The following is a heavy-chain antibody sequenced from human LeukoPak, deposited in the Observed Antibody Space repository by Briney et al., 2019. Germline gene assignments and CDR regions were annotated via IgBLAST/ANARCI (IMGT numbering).Heavy chain of an antibody. CDR2: IIPIFGTT. D-gene: IGHD3-22*01. V-gene: IGHV1-69*05. CDR3: ARAPDSSGYYWNDAFDI. CDR1: GGTFSSYA. Sequence: SVKVSCKASGGTFSSYAISWVRQAPGQGLEWMGGIIPIFGTTNYAQKFQGRVTITTDESTSTAYMELSSLRSEDTAVYYCARAPDSSGYYWNDAFDIWGQGAMVTVSS. J-gene: IGHJ3*02.